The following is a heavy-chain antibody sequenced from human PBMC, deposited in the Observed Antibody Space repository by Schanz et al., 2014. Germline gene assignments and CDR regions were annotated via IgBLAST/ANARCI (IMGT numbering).Heavy chain of an antibody. CDR2: ISAYNGNT. CDR1: GYDFHIYA. J-gene: IGHJ6*02. V-gene: IGHV1-18*01. D-gene: IGHD3-10*01. Sequence: QILLVQPGPEVKKPGASVTVSCKASGYDFHIYAYSWVRQAPGQGPEWIGWISAYNGNTNYAQKLQGRVTMTTDTSTSTAYMELRSLRSDDTAVYYCARAKRFGDMDVWGQGTTVTVSS. CDR3: ARAKRFGDMDV.